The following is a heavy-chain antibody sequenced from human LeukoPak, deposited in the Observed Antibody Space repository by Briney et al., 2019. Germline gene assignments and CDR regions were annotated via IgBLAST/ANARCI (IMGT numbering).Heavy chain of an antibody. CDR1: GGSFSYYY. CDR3: ANPARDFADSGAITW. CDR2: INYSGIT. V-gene: IGHV4-34*01. J-gene: IGHJ4*02. Sequence: PSETLSLTCAVYGGSFSYYYWSWIRQPPGKGLEWIGEINYSGITNYNPSLKSRVTISADTSKNQFSLKLTSVTAADTAVYYCANPARDFADSGAITWWGQGTLVTVSS. D-gene: IGHD4-17*01.